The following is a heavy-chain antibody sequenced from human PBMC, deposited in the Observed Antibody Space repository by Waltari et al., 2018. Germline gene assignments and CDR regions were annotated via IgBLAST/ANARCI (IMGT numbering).Heavy chain of an antibody. V-gene: IGHV3-23*01. Sequence: EVQLLESGGGLVQPGGSLRLSCAASGFTFSSYAMSWVRQAPGRGLEWVSAISGSGGSTYYADSVKGRFTISRDNAKNSLYLQMNSLRAEDTAVYYCARDGGAYCGGDCYSFDYWGQGTLVTVSS. CDR1: GFTFSSYA. D-gene: IGHD2-21*01. CDR3: ARDGGAYCGGDCYSFDY. CDR2: ISGSGGST. J-gene: IGHJ4*02.